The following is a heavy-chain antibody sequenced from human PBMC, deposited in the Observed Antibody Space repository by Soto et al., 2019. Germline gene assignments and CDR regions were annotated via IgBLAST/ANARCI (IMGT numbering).Heavy chain of an antibody. Sequence: PSETLSLTCTVSGGSISSYYWSWIRQPPGKGLEWIGYIYYSGSTNYNPSLKSRVTISVDTSKNQFSLKLSSVTAADTAVYYCARGRSLRYFDGYFDYWGQGTLVTVSS. CDR1: GGSISSYY. CDR2: IYYSGST. J-gene: IGHJ4*02. V-gene: IGHV4-59*01. CDR3: ARGRSLRYFDGYFDY. D-gene: IGHD3-9*01.